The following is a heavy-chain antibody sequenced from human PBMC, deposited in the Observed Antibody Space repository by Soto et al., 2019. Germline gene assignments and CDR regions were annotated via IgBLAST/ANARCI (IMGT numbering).Heavy chain of an antibody. Sequence: QVQLVQSGAEVKKPGASVKVSCKASGYTFTSYDINWVRQATGQGLEWMGWMNPNSGNTGYAQKFQGRVTMTRNTSXSXAYMELSSLRSEDTAVYYCARDYGGNSDYYYYGMDVWGQGTTVTVSS. J-gene: IGHJ6*02. D-gene: IGHD4-17*01. CDR3: ARDYGGNSDYYYYGMDV. CDR2: MNPNSGNT. V-gene: IGHV1-8*01. CDR1: GYTFTSYD.